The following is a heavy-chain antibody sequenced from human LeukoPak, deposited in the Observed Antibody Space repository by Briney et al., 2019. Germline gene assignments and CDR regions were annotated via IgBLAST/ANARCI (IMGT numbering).Heavy chain of an antibody. D-gene: IGHD3-16*01. J-gene: IGHJ2*01. CDR1: EFSFSSYW. CDR3: AGGARGYNWYFDL. Sequence: GGSLRLSCAASEFSFSSYWMSWVRQAPGKGLEWVANIKQDGSEEYYVDSMKGRFTISRDNAKHVLYLQINSLRVGDTAVYYCAGGARGYNWYFDLWGRGTLVTVS. CDR2: IKQDGSEE. V-gene: IGHV3-7*01.